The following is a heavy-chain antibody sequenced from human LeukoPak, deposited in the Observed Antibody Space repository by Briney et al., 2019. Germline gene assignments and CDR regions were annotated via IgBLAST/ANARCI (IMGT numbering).Heavy chain of an antibody. CDR1: GFTFNSYA. V-gene: IGHV3-23*01. CDR2: ISGSGGTT. D-gene: IGHD1-1*01. CDR3: ANEHWNRRDFYGMDV. J-gene: IGHJ6*02. Sequence: PGGSLRLSCAASGFTFNSYAMSWVRQAPGKGLEWVSAISGSGGTTDYADSVKGRFTISRDNSKNTLYLQMNSLRAEDTAVYYCANEHWNRRDFYGMDVWGQRTTVTVSS.